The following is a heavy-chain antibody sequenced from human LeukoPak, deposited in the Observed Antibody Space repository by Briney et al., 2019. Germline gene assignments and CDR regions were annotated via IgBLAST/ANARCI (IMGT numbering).Heavy chain of an antibody. D-gene: IGHD6-13*01. CDR3: ARQAAAGPFDY. V-gene: IGHV4-39*01. J-gene: IGHJ4*02. CDR2: IYYSGNT. Sequence: EPSETLSLTCTVSGGSISSSSYYWGWIRQPPGKGLEWIGSIYYSGNTYYNPSLKSRVTISVDTSKNQFSLKLSSVTAADTAVYYCARQAAAGPFDYWGQGTLVTVSS. CDR1: GGSISSSSYY.